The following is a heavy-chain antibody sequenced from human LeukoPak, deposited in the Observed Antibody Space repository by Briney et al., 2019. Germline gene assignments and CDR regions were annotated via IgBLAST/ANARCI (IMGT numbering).Heavy chain of an antibody. Sequence: ASVKVSCKASGYTFTGYYMHWVRQAPGQGLEWMGRINPNSGGTNYAQKFQGRVTMTRDTSISTAYMELSRLSSDDTAVYYCARASPNDYVWGSYRYWGQGTLVTVSS. D-gene: IGHD3-16*02. CDR1: GYTFTGYY. V-gene: IGHV1-2*06. J-gene: IGHJ4*02. CDR3: ARASPNDYVWGSYRY. CDR2: INPNSGGT.